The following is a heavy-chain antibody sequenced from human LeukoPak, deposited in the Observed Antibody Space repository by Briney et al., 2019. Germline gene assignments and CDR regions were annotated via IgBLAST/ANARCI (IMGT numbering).Heavy chain of an antibody. CDR1: GGSISSYY. D-gene: IGHD1-26*01. CDR2: IYYSGST. CDR3: ARWEARGGFDY. J-gene: IGHJ4*02. Sequence: PSETLSLTCTVSGGSISSYYWSWIRQPPGKGLEWIGYIYYSGSTNYNPSLKSRVTISVDTSKNQFSLKLSSVTAADTAVYYCARWEARGGFDYWGQGTLVTVSS. V-gene: IGHV4-59*01.